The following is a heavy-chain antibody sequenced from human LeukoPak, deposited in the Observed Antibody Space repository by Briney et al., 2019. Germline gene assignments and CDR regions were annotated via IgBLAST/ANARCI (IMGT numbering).Heavy chain of an antibody. CDR2: IYSGGST. CDR1: GFTVTSNY. CDR3: AKGAYCGGDCYSDYFDY. Sequence: GGSLRLSCAASGFTVTSNYMSWVRQAPGKGLEWVSLIYSGGSTYYADSVKGRFTISRDNSKNTLYLQMNSLRAEDTAVYYCAKGAYCGGDCYSDYFDYWGQGTLVTVSS. D-gene: IGHD2-21*02. V-gene: IGHV3-53*05. J-gene: IGHJ4*02.